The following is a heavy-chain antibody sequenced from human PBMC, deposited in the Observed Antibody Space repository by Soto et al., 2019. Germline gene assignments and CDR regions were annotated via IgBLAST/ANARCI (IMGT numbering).Heavy chain of an antibody. V-gene: IGHV3-7*01. J-gene: IGHJ4*02. CDR1: GFSFSTDW. CDR2: VKRDGSES. Sequence: EVQLVESGGGLVQPGGSLRLSCVASGFSFSTDWESRIRHAPGKGLEWVANVKRDGSESNYADSVKGRFTISRDNAKNSLYLQMNSLRVEETAVYYCASEGRAWQSDYWGRGTLVAVSS. CDR3: ASEGRAWQSDY.